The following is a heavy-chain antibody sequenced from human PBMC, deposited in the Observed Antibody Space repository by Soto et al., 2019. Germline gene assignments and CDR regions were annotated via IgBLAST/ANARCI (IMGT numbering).Heavy chain of an antibody. D-gene: IGHD6-19*01. CDR2: IIPRSGTS. V-gene: IGHV1-69*13. Sequence: ASVKVSCKASGDTFSTYTITWVRQAPGQGLEWMGWIIPRSGTSNYAQKFQGRVTITADESASTAYMELSSLRSEDTAVYYCARAVAVAADFDYWGQGTLVTVSS. J-gene: IGHJ4*02. CDR1: GDTFSTYT. CDR3: ARAVAVAADFDY.